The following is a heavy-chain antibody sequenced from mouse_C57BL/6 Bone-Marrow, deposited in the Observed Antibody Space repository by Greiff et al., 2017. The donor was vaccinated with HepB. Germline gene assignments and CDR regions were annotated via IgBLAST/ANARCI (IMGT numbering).Heavy chain of an antibody. Sequence: QVQLKESGAELVKPGASVKISCKASGYAFSSYWMNWVKQRPGKGLEWIGQIYPGDGDTNYNGKFKGKATLTADKSSSTAYMQLSSLTSEDSAVYFCARYDYGSSPYWAMDYWGQGTSVTVSS. CDR3: ARYDYGSSPYWAMDY. J-gene: IGHJ4*01. V-gene: IGHV1-80*01. CDR2: IYPGDGDT. CDR1: GYAFSSYW. D-gene: IGHD1-1*01.